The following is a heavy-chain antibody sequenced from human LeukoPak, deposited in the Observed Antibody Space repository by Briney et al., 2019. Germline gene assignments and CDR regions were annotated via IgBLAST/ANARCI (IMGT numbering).Heavy chain of an antibody. CDR3: VRGGPLAGHAFDV. CDR2: ITSGGDT. D-gene: IGHD6-19*01. J-gene: IGHJ3*01. Sequence: GGSLRLSCAGSGFTFSKYDMHWVRQATGRGLEWVSDITSGGDTHYQGSVKGRFTISRDNAENSFYLEMNSLRVGDTAVYYCVRGGPLAGHAFDVWGRGTLVTVS. V-gene: IGHV3-13*04. CDR1: GFTFSKYD.